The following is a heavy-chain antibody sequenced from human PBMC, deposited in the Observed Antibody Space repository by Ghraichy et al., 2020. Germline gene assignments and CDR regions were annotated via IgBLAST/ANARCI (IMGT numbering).Heavy chain of an antibody. J-gene: IGHJ4*02. D-gene: IGHD3-10*01. CDR3: ARGGGWFGELLQREVYFDC. CDR2: INHSGST. CDR1: GGSFSGYY. V-gene: IGHV4-34*01. Sequence: SETLSLTCAVYGGSFSGYYWSWIRQPPGKGLEWIGEINHSGSTNYNPSLKSRVTISVDTSKNQFSLKLSSVTAADTAVYYCARGGGWFGELLQREVYFDCWGQGTLVTVSS.